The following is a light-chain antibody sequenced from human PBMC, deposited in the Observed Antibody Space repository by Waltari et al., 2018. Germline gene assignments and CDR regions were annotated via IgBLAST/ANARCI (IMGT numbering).Light chain of an antibody. CDR3: AAWDDSLNGV. V-gene: IGLV1-44*01. CDR1: SSNIGRNS. CDR2: NTR. J-gene: IGLJ3*02. Sequence: SVLTQPPSASGTPGQRVTISCSGTSSNIGRNSVNWYQQVPGTAPKLLIYNTRHLPSGVPYRFSGSNSGTSASLDISVLQSEDEADYYCAAWDDSLNGVFGGGTKLTVL.